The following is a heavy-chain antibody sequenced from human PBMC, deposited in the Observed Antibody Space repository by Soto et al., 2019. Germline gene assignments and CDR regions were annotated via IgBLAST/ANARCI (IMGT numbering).Heavy chain of an antibody. CDR3: ARGPPEDGSYYPGHY. J-gene: IGHJ4*02. D-gene: IGHD1-26*01. V-gene: IGHV3-74*01. Sequence: GGSLRLSCAASGFTFSSYWMHWVRQAPGKGLVWVSRIDGDGSRTTYADSVKGRFTISRDNAKNTLYLQMNSLTVEETAVYYCARGPPEDGSYYPGHYWGQGTLITVYS. CDR1: GFTFSSYW. CDR2: IDGDGSRT.